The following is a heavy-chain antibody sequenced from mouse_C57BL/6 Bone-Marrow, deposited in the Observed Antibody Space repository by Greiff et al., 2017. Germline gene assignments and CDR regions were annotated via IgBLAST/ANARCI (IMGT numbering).Heavy chain of an antibody. CDR3: ARHDGYPGDYFDY. V-gene: IGHV5-9*01. J-gene: IGHJ2*01. Sequence: EVQLVESGGGLVKPGGSLKLSCAASGFTFSSYTMSWVRQTPEKRLEWVATISGGGGNTYYPDSVKGRFTISRDNAKNTLYLQMSSLRSEDTALYYCARHDGYPGDYFDYWGQGTTLTVSS. CDR2: ISGGGGNT. CDR1: GFTFSSYT. D-gene: IGHD2-3*01.